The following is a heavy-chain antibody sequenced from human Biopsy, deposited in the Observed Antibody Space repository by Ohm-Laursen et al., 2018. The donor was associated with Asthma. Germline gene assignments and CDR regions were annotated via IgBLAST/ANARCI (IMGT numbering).Heavy chain of an antibody. CDR1: SGSGGYMRSGNYY. CDR2: IYYSGTT. D-gene: IGHD6-13*01. CDR3: VRGSSSWHHGPFHYYYGLDV. J-gene: IGHJ6*02. V-gene: IGHV4-39*01. Sequence: SETLSLTCSLSSGSGGYMRSGNYYWGWIRQPPGKGLEWIGSIYYSGTTYYNPSLESRFTVSADTSKNQFSLKLTSVTAADTAVYYCVRGSSSWHHGPFHYYYGLDVWGQRTTATVSS.